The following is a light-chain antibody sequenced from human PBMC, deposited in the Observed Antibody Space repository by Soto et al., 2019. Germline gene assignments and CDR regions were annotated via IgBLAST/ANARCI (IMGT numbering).Light chain of an antibody. CDR1: QDISSY. CDR2: DAS. Sequence: DIQMTQSPSTLSASVGDRVTIXXQSSQDISSYLNWYQQKPGKATKLLXXDASNLETGVPSRFSGSGSGTDFTFTISSLQPEDIATYYCQHYDNFPRAITFGQGTRLEIK. V-gene: IGKV1-33*01. CDR3: QHYDNFPRAIT. J-gene: IGKJ5*01.